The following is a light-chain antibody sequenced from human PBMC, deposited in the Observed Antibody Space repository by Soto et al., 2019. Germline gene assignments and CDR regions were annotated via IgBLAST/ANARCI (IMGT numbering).Light chain of an antibody. CDR1: QSISSY. CDR2: AAS. V-gene: IGKV1-39*01. Sequence: DIQMTQSPSSRSASVGGGVTVTCRASQSISSYLNWYQQKPGKAPKLLIYAASSLQSGVPSRFSGSGSGTDFTLTISSLQPEDFATYYCQQSYSTPWTFGQGTKVDIK. J-gene: IGKJ1*01. CDR3: QQSYSTPWT.